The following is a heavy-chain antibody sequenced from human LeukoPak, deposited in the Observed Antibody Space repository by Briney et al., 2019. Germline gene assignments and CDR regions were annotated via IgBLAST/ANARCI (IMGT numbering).Heavy chain of an antibody. CDR2: IYYSGST. CDR1: DGSFSGYY. D-gene: IGHD4-11*01. V-gene: IGHV4-59*01. CDR3: AGYSNRYYYYGMDV. Sequence: SETLSLTCANYDGSFSGYYWSWIRQPPGKGLEWIGYIYYSGSTNYNPSLKSRVTISVDTSKNQFSLKLSSVTAADTAVYYCAGYSNRYYYYGMDVWGQGTTVTVSS. J-gene: IGHJ6*02.